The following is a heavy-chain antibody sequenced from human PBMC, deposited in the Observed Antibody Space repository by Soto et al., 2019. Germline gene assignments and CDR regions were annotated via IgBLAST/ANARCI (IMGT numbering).Heavy chain of an antibody. D-gene: IGHD2-21*01. J-gene: IGHJ4*02. V-gene: IGHV1-3*01. CDR3: ARVVGVAIDFDF. Sequence: ASVKVSCKASGYTFTSYAMHWVRQAPGQRLEWMGWINAGNGNTKYSQKFQGRVTITRDTSASTAYMELSSLRSEDTAVSYCARVVGVAIDFDFWGQGTLVTVSS. CDR2: INAGNGNT. CDR1: GYTFTSYA.